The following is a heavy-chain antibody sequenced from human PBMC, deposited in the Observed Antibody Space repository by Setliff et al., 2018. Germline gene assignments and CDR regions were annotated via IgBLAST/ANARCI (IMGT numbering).Heavy chain of an antibody. Sequence: AASVKVSCKASGYTFRSYGINWVRQAPGQGLEWMGWINTNTGNPTYAQGFTGRFVFSLDTSVTTAYLQISSLKAQDSAVYYCARASRFGTIVWKGDYYMDVWGRGTTVTVSS. J-gene: IGHJ6*03. D-gene: IGHD2-15*01. CDR1: GYTFRSYG. V-gene: IGHV7-4-1*02. CDR3: ARASRFGTIVWKGDYYMDV. CDR2: INTNTGNP.